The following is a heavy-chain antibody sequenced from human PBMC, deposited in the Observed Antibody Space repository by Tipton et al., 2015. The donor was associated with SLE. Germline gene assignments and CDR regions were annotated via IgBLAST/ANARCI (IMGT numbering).Heavy chain of an antibody. V-gene: IGHV4-34*01. CDR1: GGSFSGYY. D-gene: IGHD6-13*01. CDR3: ANLAAAGHHGMDV. CDR2: INHSGST. J-gene: IGHJ6*02. Sequence: GLVKPSETLSLTCAVYGGSFSGYYWSWIRQPPGKGLEWIGEINHSGSTNYNPSLKSRITISVDTSKNQFSLKLSSVTAADTAVYYCANLAAAGHHGMDVGGQGTSVTVSS.